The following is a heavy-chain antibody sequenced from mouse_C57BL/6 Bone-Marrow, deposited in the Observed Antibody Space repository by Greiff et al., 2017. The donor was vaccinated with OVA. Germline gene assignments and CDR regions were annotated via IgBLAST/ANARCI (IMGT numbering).Heavy chain of an antibody. CDR1: GYSITSGYY. CDR3: AREGSSLFYWYFDV. Sequence: VQLQQSGPGLVKPSQSLSLTCSVTGYSITSGYYWNWIRQFPGNKLEWMGYISYDGSNNYNPTLKNRISITRDTSKNQFFLKLNSVTTEDTATYYCAREGSSLFYWYFDVWGTGTTVTVSS. CDR2: ISYDGSN. J-gene: IGHJ1*03. D-gene: IGHD1-1*01. V-gene: IGHV3-6*01.